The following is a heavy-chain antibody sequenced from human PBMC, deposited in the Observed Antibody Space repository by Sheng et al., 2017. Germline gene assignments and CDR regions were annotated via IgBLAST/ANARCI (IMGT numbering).Heavy chain of an antibody. CDR3: ARGFTIFGMVLKNFDY. V-gene: IGHV3-48*03. D-gene: IGHD3-3*01. J-gene: IGHJ4*02. CDR2: ISSSGSTI. Sequence: EVQLVESGGGLVQPGGSLRLSCAASGFTFSSFEMNWVRQAPGKGLEWVSYISSSGSTIYYADSVKGRFTISRDNAKNSLYLQMNTLRAEDTAVYYCARGFTIFGMVLKNFDYWGQGTLVTVSS. CDR1: GFTFSSFE.